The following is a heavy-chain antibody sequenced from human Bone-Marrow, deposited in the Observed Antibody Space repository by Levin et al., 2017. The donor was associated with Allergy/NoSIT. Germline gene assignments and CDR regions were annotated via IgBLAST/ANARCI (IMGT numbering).Heavy chain of an antibody. D-gene: IGHD6-6*01. V-gene: IGHV3-30*18. CDR1: GFTFSSYG. J-gene: IGHJ6*02. Sequence: GGSLRLSCAASGFTFSSYGMHWVRQAPGKGLEWVAVMSSDGSKTYYADSVRGRFTISRDNSKNRLYLQMNSLRVEDTAVFYCVKDRIAGGSSSSSGYYYYGMDVWGQGTTVTVSS. CDR3: VKDRIAGGSSSSSGYYYYGMDV. CDR2: MSSDGSKT.